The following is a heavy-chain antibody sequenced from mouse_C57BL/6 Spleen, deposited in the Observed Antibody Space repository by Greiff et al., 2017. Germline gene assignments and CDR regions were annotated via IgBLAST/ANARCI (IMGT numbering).Heavy chain of an antibody. J-gene: IGHJ1*03. V-gene: IGHV1-39*01. Sequence: EVQLQQSGPELVKPGASVKISCKASGYSFTDYNMNWVKQSNGKSLEWIGVINPNYGTTSYNQKFKGKATLTVDQSSSTAYMQLNSLTSEDSAVYYCARKGVTAEWSAKGYFDVWGTGTTVTVSS. CDR2: INPNYGTT. D-gene: IGHD2-3*01. CDR1: GYSFTDYN. CDR3: ARKGVTAEWSAKGYFDV.